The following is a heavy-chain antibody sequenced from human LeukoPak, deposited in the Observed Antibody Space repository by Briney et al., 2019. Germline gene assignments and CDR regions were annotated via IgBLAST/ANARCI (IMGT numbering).Heavy chain of an antibody. D-gene: IGHD3-10*01. CDR2: ISSSSSYI. CDR3: ARDLRFGELFNYYYYMDV. CDR1: GGTFSSYS. J-gene: IGHJ6*03. V-gene: IGHV3-21*01. Sequence: ASVKVSCKASGGTFSSYSMNWVRQAPGKGLEWVSSISSSSSYIYYADSVKGRFTISRDNAKNSLYLQMNSLRAEDTAVYYCARDLRFGELFNYYYYMDVWGKGTTVTVSS.